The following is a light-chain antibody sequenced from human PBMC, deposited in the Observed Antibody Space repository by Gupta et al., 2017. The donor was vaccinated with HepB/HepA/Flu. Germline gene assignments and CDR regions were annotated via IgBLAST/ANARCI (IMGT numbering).Light chain of an antibody. Sequence: DIQMTQFPSTLSASVGDRVTITCRASQTISTWLAWYQQKAGEAPRLLIYKASTVQSGVPYRFSGTGSETEFTLTSISRQTDDFANYYCRQDHNCWTFGQGTIVEVK. CDR1: QTISTW. CDR2: KAS. J-gene: IGKJ1*01. CDR3: RQDHNCWT. V-gene: IGKV1-5*03.